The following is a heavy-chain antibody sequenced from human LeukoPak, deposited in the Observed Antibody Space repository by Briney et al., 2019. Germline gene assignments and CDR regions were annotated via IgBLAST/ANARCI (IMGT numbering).Heavy chain of an antibody. V-gene: IGHV3-23*01. J-gene: IGHJ5*02. D-gene: IGHD5-24*01. CDR1: GFTFRSYA. CDR2: ISGSGAST. CDR3: ATGRDGYGPGTKGNSFDP. Sequence: GGSLRLSCAGSGFTFRSYAMTWVRQAPGKGLEWFSAISGSGASTYSADSVKGPFTVSRDNSKNTLYLLMNSLRAEDTAAYYCATGRDGYGPGTKGNSFDPWGQGTLVTVSS.